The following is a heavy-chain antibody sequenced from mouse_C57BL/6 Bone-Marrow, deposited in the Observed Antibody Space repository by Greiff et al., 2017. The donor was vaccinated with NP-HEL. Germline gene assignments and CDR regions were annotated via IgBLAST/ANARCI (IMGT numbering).Heavy chain of an antibody. J-gene: IGHJ4*01. CDR2: IDPENGDT. CDR1: GFNIKDDY. D-gene: IGHD1-1*01. CDR3: TRGTTVVDAMDY. Sequence: EVQLQQSGAELVRPGASVKLSCTASGFNIKDDYMHWVKQRPEQGLEWIGWIDPENGDTEYASKFQGKATLTADTSSNTADLQLSSLTSEDTAGDYCTRGTTVVDAMDYWGQGTSVTVSS. V-gene: IGHV14-4*01.